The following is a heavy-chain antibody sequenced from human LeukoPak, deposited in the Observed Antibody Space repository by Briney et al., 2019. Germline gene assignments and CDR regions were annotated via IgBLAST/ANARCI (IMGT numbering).Heavy chain of an antibody. Sequence: SETLSLTCTVSGYSISSGYYWGWIRQPPGKGLEWIGSIYHSGSTYYNPSLKSRVTISVDTSKNQFSLKLSSVTAADTAVYYCARANSKVYYDSSGYPPRGWIQHWGQGTLVTVSS. CDR2: IYHSGST. D-gene: IGHD3-22*01. J-gene: IGHJ1*01. CDR1: GYSISSGYY. CDR3: ARANSKVYYDSSGYPPRGWIQH. V-gene: IGHV4-38-2*02.